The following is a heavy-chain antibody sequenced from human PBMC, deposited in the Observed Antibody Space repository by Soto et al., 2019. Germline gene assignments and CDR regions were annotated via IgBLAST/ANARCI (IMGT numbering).Heavy chain of an antibody. CDR2: ISYDGSNK. Sequence: PGGSLRLSCAASGFTFSSYGTHWVRQAPGKGLEWVAVISYDGSNKYYADSVKGRFTISRDNSKNTLYLQMNSLRAEDTAVYYCAKDSLAGPFDYWGQGTLVTVSS. CDR1: GFTFSSYG. CDR3: AKDSLAGPFDY. D-gene: IGHD2-15*01. J-gene: IGHJ4*02. V-gene: IGHV3-30*18.